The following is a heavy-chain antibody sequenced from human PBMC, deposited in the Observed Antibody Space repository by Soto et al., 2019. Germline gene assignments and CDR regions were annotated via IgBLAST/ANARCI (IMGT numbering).Heavy chain of an antibody. J-gene: IGHJ4*02. Sequence: LLVDSGGGFVQPGGSLRLSCVASGFTFSHAWMDWVRQAPGKGLEWVGRIKSISDGETTNYAASVAGRFTISRDDSKNTLFLHVNSLKTEDTGVYYCTRRIAVAGTYYFDYWGQGTLVTVSS. CDR1: GFTFSHAW. CDR3: TRRIAVAGTYYFDY. CDR2: IKSISDGETT. V-gene: IGHV3-15*07. D-gene: IGHD6-19*01.